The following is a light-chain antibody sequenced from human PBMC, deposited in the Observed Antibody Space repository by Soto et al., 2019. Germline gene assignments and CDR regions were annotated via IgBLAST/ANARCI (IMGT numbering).Light chain of an antibody. CDR1: QSVSGY. CDR3: QQRSNWPST. Sequence: EIVLTQSPATLSLSPGNRATLSCRASQSVSGYLASYQQKPGQAPRLLIYDASNRATGIPARFSGSGSGTDFTLTITSLEPVDFAVYYCQQRSNWPSTFGGGTKVEI. J-gene: IGKJ4*01. V-gene: IGKV3-11*01. CDR2: DAS.